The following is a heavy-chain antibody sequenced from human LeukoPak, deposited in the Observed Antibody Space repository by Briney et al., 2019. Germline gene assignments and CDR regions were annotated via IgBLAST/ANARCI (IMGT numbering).Heavy chain of an antibody. Sequence: ASVKVSCKASGYTFTSYGISWVRQAPGQGLEWMGWISAYNGNTNYAQKLQGRVTMTTDTSTSTAYMELRSLRSDDTAVYYCARLLSGHSYGYTLYRWFDPWGQGTLVTVSS. J-gene: IGHJ5*02. D-gene: IGHD5-18*01. V-gene: IGHV1-18*01. CDR1: GYTFTSYG. CDR3: ARLLSGHSYGYTLYRWFDP. CDR2: ISAYNGNT.